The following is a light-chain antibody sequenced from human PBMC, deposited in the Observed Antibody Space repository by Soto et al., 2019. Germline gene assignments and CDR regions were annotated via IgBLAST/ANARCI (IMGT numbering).Light chain of an antibody. CDR3: CSHAGFNTPYV. J-gene: IGLJ1*01. V-gene: IGLV2-23*01. CDR1: STDVENYNF. CDR2: DDY. Sequence: QSALTQPASVSGSPGQSITIACTGISTDVENYNFVSWYQQHPGKVPKLMIYDDYNRPSGVSNRFSGSKSGNTASLTISGLQAEDEAEDYCCSHAGFNTPYVFATGTKLTVL.